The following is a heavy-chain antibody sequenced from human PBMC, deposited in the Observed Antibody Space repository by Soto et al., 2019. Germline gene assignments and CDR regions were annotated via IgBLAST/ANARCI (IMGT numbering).Heavy chain of an antibody. CDR2: ISGSGGST. CDR3: AIPLGY. CDR1: GFTFSSYA. J-gene: IGHJ4*02. Sequence: GGSLRLSCAASGFTFSSYAMSWVRQAPGKGLEWVSAISGSGGSTYYAYTLKGRFTISRENYKNTLYLQMNCLRAEDTAVYYCAIPLGYWGQGTLVTVSS. V-gene: IGHV3-23*01.